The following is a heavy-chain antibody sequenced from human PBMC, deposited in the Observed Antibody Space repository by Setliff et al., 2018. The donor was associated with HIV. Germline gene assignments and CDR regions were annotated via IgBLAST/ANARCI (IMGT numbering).Heavy chain of an antibody. D-gene: IGHD1-26*01. J-gene: IGHJ3*02. Sequence: QPGGSLRLSCEAYGLTFDYYAMTWVRQAPGKGLEWVSGISGSGDRTFYADSVKGRFTVSRDNSKDTLFLQMNSLRAEDTAIYCARDPGVGSMGQDAFDIWGQGTMVTVS. CDR1: GLTFDYYA. CDR3: ARDPGVGSMGQDAFDI. V-gene: IGHV3-23*01. CDR2: ISGSGDRT.